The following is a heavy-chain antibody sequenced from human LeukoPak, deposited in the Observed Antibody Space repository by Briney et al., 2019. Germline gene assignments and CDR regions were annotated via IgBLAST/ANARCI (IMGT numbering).Heavy chain of an antibody. CDR1: GFTFSSYA. V-gene: IGHV3-23*01. CDR2: IRGSGDRT. Sequence: GGSLRLSCAASGFTFSSYAMSWVRQAPGKGLEWVSAIRGSGDRTHYADSVKGRFTISRDNSKNMLYLQMTSLRAEDTAVYYCAKGTSTYSSGSFDYWGRGNLVTVSS. D-gene: IGHD6-19*01. CDR3: AKGTSTYSSGSFDY. J-gene: IGHJ4*02.